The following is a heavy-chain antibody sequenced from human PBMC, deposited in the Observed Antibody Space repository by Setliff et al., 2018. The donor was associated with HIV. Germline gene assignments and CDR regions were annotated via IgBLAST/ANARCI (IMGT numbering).Heavy chain of an antibody. CDR2: IIPIIGIT. D-gene: IGHD3-16*01. Sequence: ASVKVSCKASGGTFSSYAISWVRQAPGQGLERMGGIIPIIGITNQAQKFQGRVTITADKSTNTAYMELSSLRSEDTAVYYCAKDRGRGNWLDPWGQGTQVTVSS. CDR1: GGTFSSYA. V-gene: IGHV1-69*10. J-gene: IGHJ5*02. CDR3: AKDRGRGNWLDP.